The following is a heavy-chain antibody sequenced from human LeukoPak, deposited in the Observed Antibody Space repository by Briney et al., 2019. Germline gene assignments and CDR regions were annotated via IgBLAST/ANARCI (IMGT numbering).Heavy chain of an antibody. Sequence: GSSVKVSCKASGGTFSSYAISWVRQAPGQGLEWMGWISAYNGNTNYAQKLQGRVTMTTDTSTSTAYMELRSLRSDDTAVYYCARDLAMYYYGSGIWFDPWGQGTLVTVSS. CDR3: ARDLAMYYYGSGIWFDP. D-gene: IGHD3-10*01. J-gene: IGHJ5*02. CDR2: ISAYNGNT. CDR1: GGTFSSYA. V-gene: IGHV1-18*01.